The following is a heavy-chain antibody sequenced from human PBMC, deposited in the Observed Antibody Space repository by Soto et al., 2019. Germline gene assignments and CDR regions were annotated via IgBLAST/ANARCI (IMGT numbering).Heavy chain of an antibody. CDR2: IYYSGST. D-gene: IGHD3-10*01. J-gene: IGHJ4*02. V-gene: IGHV4-31*03. Sequence: QVQLQESGPGLVKPSQTLSLTCTVSGGSISSGGYYWSWIRQHPGKGLEWIGYIYYSGSTYYNPSLKSRVTISVDTSKNQFSLKLSSVTVADTAVYYCAREVRGVIILFDYWGQGTLVTVSS. CDR3: AREVRGVIILFDY. CDR1: GGSISSGGYY.